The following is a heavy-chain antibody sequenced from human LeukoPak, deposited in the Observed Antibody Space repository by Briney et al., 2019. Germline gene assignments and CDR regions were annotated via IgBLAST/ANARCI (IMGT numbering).Heavy chain of an antibody. CDR2: MNPNSGNT. D-gene: IGHD3-22*01. CDR1: GYTFTSYD. J-gene: IGHJ4*02. V-gene: IGHV1-8*01. CDR3: ARRAPTYYYDSSGVDY. Sequence: ASVKVSCKASGYTFTSYDINWVRQATGQGLEWMGWMNPNSGNTGYAQKFQGRVTMTRNTSISTAYMELSSLRSEDTAVYYCARRAPTYYYDSSGVDYWGQGTLVIVSS.